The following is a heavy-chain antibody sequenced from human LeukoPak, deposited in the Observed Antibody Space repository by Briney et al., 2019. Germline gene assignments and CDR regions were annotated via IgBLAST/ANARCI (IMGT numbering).Heavy chain of an antibody. D-gene: IGHD6-13*01. CDR1: GDSVSSNSAG. CDR2: TYYRSKWYN. V-gene: IGHV6-1*01. J-gene: IGHJ4*02. CDR3: AREGATAGSGYYLDY. Sequence: SQTLSLTCAISGDSVSSNSAGWSWIRQSPSRGLEWLGRTYYRSKWYNDYAVSVKSRITINPDTSKNQLSLQLNSVTPEDTAVYYCAREGATAGSGYYLDYWGQGSLVTVSS.